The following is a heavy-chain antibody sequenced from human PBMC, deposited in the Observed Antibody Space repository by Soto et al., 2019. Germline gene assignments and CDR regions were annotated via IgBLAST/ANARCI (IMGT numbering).Heavy chain of an antibody. J-gene: IGHJ4*02. CDR3: AHRRARTVGGGFDY. CDR2: IYWAADK. D-gene: IGHD2-15*01. Sequence: QITLKESGPTLVKPTQTLTLTCTFSGFSLSTSGVGAGWIRQPPGKALESLALIYWAADKRYNPSLTRRLTGAQDTPKSLMVPTMTSVDPVDTATYFCAHRRARTVGGGFDYWGQGTLVTVSS. V-gene: IGHV2-5*02. CDR1: GFSLSTSGVG.